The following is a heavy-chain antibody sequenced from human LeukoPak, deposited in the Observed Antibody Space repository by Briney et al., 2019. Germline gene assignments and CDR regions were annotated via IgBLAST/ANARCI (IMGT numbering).Heavy chain of an antibody. J-gene: IGHJ6*02. Sequence: SLRLSCAPSGFTFDDYAMHWLRQAPGGGLECGASLTWNSDNIDYADSVKGQFTISRDNAKNSLYLQMNSLRAEDTVLYYCAKDEGYYYDSSGSRSGMAVWGQGTTVTVS. CDR1: GFTFDDYA. CDR2: LTWNSDNI. V-gene: IGHV3-9*01. D-gene: IGHD3-22*01. CDR3: AKDEGYYYDSSGSRSGMAV.